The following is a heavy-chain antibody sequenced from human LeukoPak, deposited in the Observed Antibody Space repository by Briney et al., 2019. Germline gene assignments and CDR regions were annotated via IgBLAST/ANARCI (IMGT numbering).Heavy chain of an antibody. CDR1: GGSFIGYY. CDR3: ATSGWNGGGGFDP. CDR2: VSHSGTT. V-gene: IGHV4-34*01. J-gene: IGHJ5*02. D-gene: IGHD3-16*01. Sequence: SETLSLTCDVSGGSFIGYYWSWIRQPPGKGLEWIGEVSHSGTTNYNPSLKSRVSMSIGASSTQFSLIMTSVTAADTAVYYCATSGWNGGGGFDPWGQGTLVIVSS.